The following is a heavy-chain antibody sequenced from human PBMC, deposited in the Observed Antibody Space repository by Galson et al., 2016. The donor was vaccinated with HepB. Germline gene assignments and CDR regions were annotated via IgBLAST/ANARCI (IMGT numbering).Heavy chain of an antibody. CDR3: ARRWGGHFDH. D-gene: IGHD3-16*01. V-gene: IGHV4-59*08. CDR1: GGSVRSYY. J-gene: IGHJ4*02. Sequence: ETLSLTCSVSGGSVRSYYWSWIRQPPGKGLEWIGYIYHTGNSDYNPSLKSRVMISVDTSKMQFFLKLNSVTAADTAVYYCARRWGGHFDHWGQGTLVTVSS. CDR2: IYHTGNS.